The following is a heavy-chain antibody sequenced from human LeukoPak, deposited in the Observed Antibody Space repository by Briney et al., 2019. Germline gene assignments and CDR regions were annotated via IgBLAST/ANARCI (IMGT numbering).Heavy chain of an antibody. CDR1: GGSTSSYY. CDR2: IYYSGST. D-gene: IGHD5-24*01. J-gene: IGHJ4*02. Sequence: SETLSLTCTVSGGSTSSYYWSWIRQPPGKGLEWIGYIYYSGSTNYNPSLKSRVTISVDTSKNQFSLKLSSVTAADTAVYYCANSFSGDGYNQPLYYWGQGTLVTVSS. V-gene: IGHV4-59*01. CDR3: ANSFSGDGYNQPLYY.